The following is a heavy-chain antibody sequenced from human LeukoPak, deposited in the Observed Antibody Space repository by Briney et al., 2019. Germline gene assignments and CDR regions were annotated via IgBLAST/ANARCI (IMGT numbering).Heavy chain of an antibody. CDR2: IKQDGSEK. D-gene: IGHD6-13*01. CDR3: AREWQGGIAAAGTRIEGDY. J-gene: IGHJ4*02. V-gene: IGHV3-7*01. Sequence: GGSLRLSCAGSGFSFSGYWMTWVRQAPGKGLEGVANIKQDGSEKNYVDSVKGRFTISRDNAENSLFLQMNSLRVEDTAVYYCAREWQGGIAAAGTRIEGDYWGQGTLVAVSS. CDR1: GFSFSGYW.